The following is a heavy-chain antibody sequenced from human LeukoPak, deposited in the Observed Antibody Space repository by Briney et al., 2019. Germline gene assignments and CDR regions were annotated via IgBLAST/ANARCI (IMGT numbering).Heavy chain of an antibody. Sequence: GGSLRLSCAASGFTFSSYGMSWVRQAPGKGLEWVSAISGSGGSTYYADSVKGRFTISRDNAKNSLYLQMNRLAAEDTAVYYCARENYFDSSGLKWGQGTLVTVSS. CDR1: GFTFSSYG. CDR3: ARENYFDSSGLK. CDR2: ISGSGGST. D-gene: IGHD3-22*01. V-gene: IGHV3-23*01. J-gene: IGHJ4*02.